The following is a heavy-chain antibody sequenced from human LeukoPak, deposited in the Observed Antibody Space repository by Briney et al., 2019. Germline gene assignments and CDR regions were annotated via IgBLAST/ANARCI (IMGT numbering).Heavy chain of an antibody. CDR3: AHGGTVFGVVMWGSWYETDAFDI. CDR2: IYWNDDK. J-gene: IGHJ3*02. CDR1: GFSLSTSGVG. D-gene: IGHD3-3*01. Sequence: ESGPTLVKPTQTLTLTCTFSGFSLSTSGVGVGWIRQPPGKALEWLALIYWNDDKRYSPSLKSRLTITKDTSKNQVVLTMTNMDPVDTATYYCAHGGTVFGVVMWGSWYETDAFDIWGQGTMVTVSS. V-gene: IGHV2-5*01.